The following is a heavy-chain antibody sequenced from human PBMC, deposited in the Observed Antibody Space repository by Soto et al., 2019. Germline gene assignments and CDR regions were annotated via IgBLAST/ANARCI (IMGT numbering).Heavy chain of an antibody. CDR3: ARGQGRTNFDY. J-gene: IGHJ4*02. Sequence: QVQLQQWGAGLLKPSETLSLTCAVYGGSFSGYYWSWIRQPPGKGLEWIGEINHSGSTTYNPSLNSRVTISVDTSKNQFSLKLSSVTAADTAVYYCARGQGRTNFDYWGQGTLVTVSS. CDR2: INHSGST. CDR1: GGSFSGYY. V-gene: IGHV4-34*01.